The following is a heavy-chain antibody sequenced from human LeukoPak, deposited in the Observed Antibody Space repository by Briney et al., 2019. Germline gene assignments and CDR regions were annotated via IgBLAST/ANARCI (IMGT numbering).Heavy chain of an antibody. D-gene: IGHD4-17*01. CDR3: ARTDDYGDLIDY. J-gene: IGHJ4*02. Sequence: PSETLSLTCSVSGYSISSDYYWSWIRQPPGKGLEWIGSIYYSGSTYYNPSLKSRVTISVDTSKNQFSLKLSSVTAADTAVYYCARTDDYGDLIDYWGQGTLVTVSS. V-gene: IGHV4-38-2*02. CDR1: GYSISSDYY. CDR2: IYYSGST.